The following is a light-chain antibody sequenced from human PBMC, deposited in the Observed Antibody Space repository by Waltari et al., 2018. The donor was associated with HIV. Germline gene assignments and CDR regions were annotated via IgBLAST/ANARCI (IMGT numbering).Light chain of an antibody. J-gene: IGKJ1*01. V-gene: IGKV3-15*01. CDR3: QQYNKWSWT. Sequence: EIVMTQSPATLSVSPGERATLSCRASQSVSSNLAWYQHKPGQAPRLLIYGASTRATGIPVRFSGSGSGTEFTLTISSLQSEDFAVYYCQQYNKWSWTFGQGTKVEIK. CDR1: QSVSSN. CDR2: GAS.